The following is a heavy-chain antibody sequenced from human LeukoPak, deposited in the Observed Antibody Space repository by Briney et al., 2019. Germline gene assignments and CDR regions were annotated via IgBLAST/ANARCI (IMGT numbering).Heavy chain of an antibody. CDR1: GGSFSGYY. J-gene: IGHJ5*02. CDR3: ARVTCSSTSCQIEWFDP. V-gene: IGHV4-34*01. CDR2: INHSGST. D-gene: IGHD2-2*01. Sequence: SETLSLTCAVYGGSFSGYYWSWIRQPPGKGLEWIGEINHSGSTNYNPSLKSRGTISVDTPKNQFSLKLSSVTAADTAVYYCARVTCSSTSCQIEWFDPWGQGTLVTVSS.